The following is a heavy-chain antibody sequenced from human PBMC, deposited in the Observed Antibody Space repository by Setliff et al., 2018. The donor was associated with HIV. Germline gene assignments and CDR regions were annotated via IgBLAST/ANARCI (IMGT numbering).Heavy chain of an antibody. CDR2: INHSGST. CDR1: GGSFSGYY. J-gene: IGHJ3*02. Sequence: SETLSLTCAVYGGSFSGYYWSWIRQPPGKGLEWIGEINHSGSTNYNPSLKSQVTISVDTSKNQFSLKLSSVTAADTAVYYCARDYYGSGSYYPRGAFDIWGQGTMVTVSS. CDR3: ARDYYGSGSYYPRGAFDI. D-gene: IGHD3-10*01. V-gene: IGHV4-34*01.